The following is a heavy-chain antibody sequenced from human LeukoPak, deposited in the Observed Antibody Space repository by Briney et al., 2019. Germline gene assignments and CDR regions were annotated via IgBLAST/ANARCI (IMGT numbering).Heavy chain of an antibody. J-gene: IGHJ4*02. CDR2: IYHIGST. V-gene: IGHV4-38-2*02. Sequence: SETLSLTCTVSGYSITSGYYWGWIRQPPGKGLEWVRSIYHIGSTYYNPSLKSRVTISVDTSKNQFSLKLSSVTAADTAVYYCARVSGYDWESFYDYWGQGTLVTVSS. D-gene: IGHD5-12*01. CDR1: GYSITSGYY. CDR3: ARVSGYDWESFYDY.